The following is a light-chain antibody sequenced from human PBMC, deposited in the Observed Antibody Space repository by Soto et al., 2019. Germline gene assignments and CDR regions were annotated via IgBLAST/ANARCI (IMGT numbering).Light chain of an antibody. Sequence: AIQMTQSPSSLSASEGDRVTISCRASQGIRNDLGWYQQKPGKAPKLLIYAASSLESGVPSRFSGSGSGTDFTLTISSLQPEDFATYYCLQDYDYPLTFGGGTKVEIK. V-gene: IGKV1-6*01. CDR3: LQDYDYPLT. J-gene: IGKJ4*01. CDR2: AAS. CDR1: QGIRND.